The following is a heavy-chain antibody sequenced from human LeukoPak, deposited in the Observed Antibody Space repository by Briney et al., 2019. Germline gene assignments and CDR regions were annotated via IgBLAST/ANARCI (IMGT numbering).Heavy chain of an antibody. CDR1: GFTFSSYD. CDR2: MSGSGGTT. J-gene: IGHJ4*02. V-gene: IGHV3-23*01. Sequence: GGSLRLSCAASGFTFSSYDMTWVRQAPGKGLEWVSAMSGSGGTTYYADSVQGRFTISRDNSKYMLYLQMNSLRAEDTAVYYCARGASSWPYYFDYWGQGTLVTVSS. D-gene: IGHD6-13*01. CDR3: ARGASSWPYYFDY.